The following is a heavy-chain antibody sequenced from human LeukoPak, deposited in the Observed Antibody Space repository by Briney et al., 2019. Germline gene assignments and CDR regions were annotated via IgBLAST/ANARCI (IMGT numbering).Heavy chain of an antibody. CDR3: ARGRKGGSAL. CDR2: IHYSGST. J-gene: IGHJ4*02. CDR1: GGSISSGGYY. V-gene: IGHV4-31*03. D-gene: IGHD3-10*01. Sequence: PSQTLSLTCTVSGGSISSGGYYWSWIRQHPGKGLEWIGYIHYSGSTYYNPSLKSRVTISVDTSKNQFSLKLSSVTAADTAFYYCARGRKGGSALWGQGTLVTVSS.